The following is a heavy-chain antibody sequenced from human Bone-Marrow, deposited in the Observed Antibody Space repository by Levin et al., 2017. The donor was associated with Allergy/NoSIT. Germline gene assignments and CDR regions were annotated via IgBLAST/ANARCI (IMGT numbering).Heavy chain of an antibody. V-gene: IGHV1-8*01. CDR1: GYTFNNYD. D-gene: IGHD2-15*01. J-gene: IGHJ6*02. CDR3: TRGHCSSSSCPFNSYYYYHMDV. CDR2: MNPNNGDT. Sequence: ASVKVSCKASGYTFNNYDINWVRQAAGQGLEWMGWMNPNNGDTVYAHSFQGRVTMTRSTSITTAYMDLYSLTSEDTAIYYCTRGHCSSSSCPFNSYYYYHMDVWGQGTTVTVSS.